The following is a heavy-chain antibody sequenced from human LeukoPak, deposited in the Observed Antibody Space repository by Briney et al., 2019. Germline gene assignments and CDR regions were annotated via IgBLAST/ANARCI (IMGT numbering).Heavy chain of an antibody. J-gene: IGHJ4*02. CDR1: GGTFSSYA. Sequence: ASVKVSCKASGGTFSSYAISWVRQAPGKGLEWVSAISGSGGSTYYADSVKGRFTISRDNSKNTLYLQMNSLRAEDTAVYYCAKGGGWSPAVLFDYWGQGTLVTVSS. V-gene: IGHV3-23*01. D-gene: IGHD6-19*01. CDR3: AKGGGWSPAVLFDY. CDR2: ISGSGGST.